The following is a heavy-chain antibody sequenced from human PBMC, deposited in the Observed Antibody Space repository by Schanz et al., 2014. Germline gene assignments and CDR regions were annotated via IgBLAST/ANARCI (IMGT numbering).Heavy chain of an antibody. CDR1: GFTFSDYY. CDR2: IGYDGSEK. CDR3: ARDGDFDY. V-gene: IGHV3-33*08. J-gene: IGHJ4*02. Sequence: QVQLVESGGDLVKPGGSLRLSCAASGFTFSDYYMAWIRQAPGKGLEWVANIGYDGSEKYYVDSVKGRFTISRDNSKDTLFLQMSSLRAEDTAVYYCARDGDFDYWGQGTLVTVSS.